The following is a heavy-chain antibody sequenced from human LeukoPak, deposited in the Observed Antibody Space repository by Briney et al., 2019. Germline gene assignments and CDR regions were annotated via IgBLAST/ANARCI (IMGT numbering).Heavy chain of an antibody. J-gene: IGHJ4*02. V-gene: IGHV3-30*18. CDR3: VKDGGLGYCRGGSCHGDY. Sequence: GGSLRLSCVASGFTFSNYGMHRVRQAPGKGLEWVAVISYDGSDKYYGDSVKGRFTISRDNSQNTLHLQTNSLRAEDTALYYCVKDGGLGYCRGGSCHGDYWGQGTLVTVSS. D-gene: IGHD2-15*01. CDR2: ISYDGSDK. CDR1: GFTFSNYG.